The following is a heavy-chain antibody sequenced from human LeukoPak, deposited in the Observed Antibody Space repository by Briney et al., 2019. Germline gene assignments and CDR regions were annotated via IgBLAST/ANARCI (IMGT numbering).Heavy chain of an antibody. J-gene: IGHJ4*02. CDR2: IYYSGST. CDR1: GGSFSSYY. V-gene: IGHV4-59*08. CDR3: ARHSSAWSFRFDY. D-gene: IGHD6-19*01. Sequence: SETLSLTCTVSGGSFSSYYWSWIRQPPGKGLEWIGYIYYSGSTNYNPSLRSRVTISVDTSKNQFSLKLSSVTAADTAVYYCARHSSAWSFRFDYWGQGTLVTVSS.